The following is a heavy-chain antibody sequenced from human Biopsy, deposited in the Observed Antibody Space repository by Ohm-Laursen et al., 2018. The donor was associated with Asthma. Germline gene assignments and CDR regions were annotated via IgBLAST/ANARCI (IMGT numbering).Heavy chain of an antibody. CDR1: ENTFTDYW. CDR3: VTTVDGGFRWDF. Sequence: QPLRISCKASENTFTDYWIGWVRQMPGQGLEGMGILRVGYSIDKYNPSFQGKVTIPADDPVNSSYLQWTSLDASDSASYFCVTTVDGGFRWDFWGQGTLVTVAS. J-gene: IGHJ4*02. D-gene: IGHD3-16*01. CDR2: LRVGYSID. V-gene: IGHV5-51*04.